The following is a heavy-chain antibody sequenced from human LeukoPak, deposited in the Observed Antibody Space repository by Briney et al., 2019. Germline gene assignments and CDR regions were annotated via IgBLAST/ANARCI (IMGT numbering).Heavy chain of an antibody. CDR3: AKERRDGYPDLDY. Sequence: SGGSLRLPCVASGFTFTDFFMSWVRQAPGKGLEWVASIKHNGGEKYYVDSVKGRFTISRDNAKNSLYLEMNSLRAEDTAVYYCAKERRDGYPDLDYWGQGTLVTVSS. CDR1: GFTFTDFF. V-gene: IGHV3-7*03. J-gene: IGHJ4*02. CDR2: IKHNGGEK. D-gene: IGHD6-25*01.